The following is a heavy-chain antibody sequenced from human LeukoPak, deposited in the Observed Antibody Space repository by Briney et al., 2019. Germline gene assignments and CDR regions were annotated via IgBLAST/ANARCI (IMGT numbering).Heavy chain of an antibody. CDR2: IYYSGSI. CDR1: GGSISGSSYY. J-gene: IGHJ5*02. CDR3: ARRDYSNDNWFDP. D-gene: IGHD4-11*01. Sequence: SETLSLTCSVSGGSISGSSYYWGWIRQPPGKGLEWIGSIYYSGSIYYNPSLKSRVTISVDTPKNQFSLKLNSVTATDTAVYYCARRDYSNDNWFDPWGQGTLVTVSS. V-gene: IGHV4-39*01.